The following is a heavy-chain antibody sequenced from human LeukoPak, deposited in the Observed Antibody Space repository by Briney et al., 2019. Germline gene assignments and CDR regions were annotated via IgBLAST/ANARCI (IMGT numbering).Heavy chain of an antibody. CDR3: AREQVVVGRGCYGMDV. Sequence: GGSLGLSCAASGFTVSSNYMNWVRQAPGKGLEWVSVMYSGGSTFYGDSVKGRFTISRDNSMNTLYLQMNSLRVDDTAVYYCAREQVVVGRGCYGMDVWGQGTTVTVSS. D-gene: IGHD2-2*01. J-gene: IGHJ6*02. V-gene: IGHV3-66*01. CDR2: MYSGGST. CDR1: GFTVSSNY.